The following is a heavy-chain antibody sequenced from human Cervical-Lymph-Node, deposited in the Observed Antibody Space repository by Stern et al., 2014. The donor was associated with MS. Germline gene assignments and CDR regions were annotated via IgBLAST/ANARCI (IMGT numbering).Heavy chain of an antibody. CDR2: ISAYNGNT. CDR3: ARAPETNYYDSSGYYPPIDYGMDV. CDR1: GYTFTSYG. V-gene: IGHV1-18*01. Sequence: QVQLVESGAEVKKPGASVKVSCKASGYTFTSYGISWVRQAPGQGLEWMGWISAYNGNTNYAQKLQGRVTMTTDTSTSTAYMELRSLRSDDTAVYYCARAPETNYYDSSGYYPPIDYGMDVWGQGTTVTVSS. D-gene: IGHD3-22*01. J-gene: IGHJ6*02.